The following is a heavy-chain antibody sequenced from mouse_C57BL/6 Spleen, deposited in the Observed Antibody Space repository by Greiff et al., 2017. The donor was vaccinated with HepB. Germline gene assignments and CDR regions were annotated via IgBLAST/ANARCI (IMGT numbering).Heavy chain of an antibody. CDR2: IYPGSGNT. D-gene: IGHD2-3*01. J-gene: IGHJ2*01. V-gene: IGHV1-76*01. CDR3: ARSGGYYPVDY. CDR1: GYTFTDYY. Sequence: VKLQESGAELVRPGASVKLSCKASGYTFTDYYINWVKQRPGQGLEWIARIYPGSGNTYYNEKFKGKATLTAEKSSSTAYMQLSSLTSEDSAVYFCARSGGYYPVDYWGQGTTLTVSS.